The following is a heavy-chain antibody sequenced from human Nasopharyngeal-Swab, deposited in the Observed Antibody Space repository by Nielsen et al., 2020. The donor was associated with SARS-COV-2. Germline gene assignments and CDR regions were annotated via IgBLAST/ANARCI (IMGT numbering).Heavy chain of an antibody. J-gene: IGHJ3*02. V-gene: IGHV4-39*01. CDR3: ARPKQKYYDILTGYPPGAFDI. D-gene: IGHD3-9*01. CDR2: IYYSGST. Sequence: WIRQPPGKGLEWIGSIYYSGSTYYNPSLKSRVTISVDTSKNQFSLKLSSVTAADTAAYYCARPKQKYYDILTGYPPGAFDIWGQGTMVTVSS.